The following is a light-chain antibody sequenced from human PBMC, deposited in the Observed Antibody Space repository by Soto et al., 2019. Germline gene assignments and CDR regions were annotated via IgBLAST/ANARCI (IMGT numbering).Light chain of an antibody. V-gene: IGLV2-14*03. Sequence: QSALTQPASVSGSPGQSVTISCSGTSSDLGNYGFVSWYQQHPGAAPRLIIYEVRKRPLGISTRFSGSKSGNTASLTISGLQADDEADYYCNSYSSSDSLDVVFGGGTKLAVL. J-gene: IGLJ2*01. CDR1: SSDLGNYGF. CDR2: EVR. CDR3: NSYSSSDSLDVV.